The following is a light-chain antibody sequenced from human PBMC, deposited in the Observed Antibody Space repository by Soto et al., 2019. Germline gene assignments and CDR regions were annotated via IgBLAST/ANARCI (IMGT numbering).Light chain of an antibody. Sequence: DIQMTQSPSSLSASVGDRVTIPCRASQGISNYLAWYQQKPGKVPKLLIYAASTLQSGVPSRFSGSGSGTEFTLTISGLQPDDFATYYCLQYESYRAFGQGTKVDIK. J-gene: IGKJ1*01. CDR1: QGISNY. CDR3: LQYESYRA. CDR2: AAS. V-gene: IGKV1-27*01.